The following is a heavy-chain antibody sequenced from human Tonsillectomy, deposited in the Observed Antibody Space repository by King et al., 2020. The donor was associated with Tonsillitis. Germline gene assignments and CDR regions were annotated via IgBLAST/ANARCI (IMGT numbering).Heavy chain of an antibody. CDR1: GDSLTSGGYF. CDR3: ARNRDYGDYVDF. CDR2: IYHSEPT. J-gene: IGHJ4*02. D-gene: IGHD4-17*01. V-gene: IGHV4-31*03. Sequence: VQLQESGPGLVRPSQTLSLICSVSGDSLTSGGYFWSWIRQHPDKGLEWIGSIYHSEPTYHTPSLRSRLFMSVDTSKNQFSLRLTSVTAADTAVYYCARNRDYGDYVDFWGQGTLVAVSS.